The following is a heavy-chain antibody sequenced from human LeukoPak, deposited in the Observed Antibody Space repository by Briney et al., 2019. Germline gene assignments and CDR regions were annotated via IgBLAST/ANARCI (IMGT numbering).Heavy chain of an antibody. CDR3: ARDKLLLGARVGAFDI. CDR2: IYSGGTT. Sequence: PGGSLRLSCAASGFTVSSNYMSWVRQAPGKGLEWASVIYSGGTTYYADSVKGRFTISRDNSKNTLYLQMNSLRAEDTAVYYCARDKLLLGARVGAFDIWGQGTMVTVSS. D-gene: IGHD1-26*01. CDR1: GFTVSSNY. J-gene: IGHJ3*02. V-gene: IGHV3-53*01.